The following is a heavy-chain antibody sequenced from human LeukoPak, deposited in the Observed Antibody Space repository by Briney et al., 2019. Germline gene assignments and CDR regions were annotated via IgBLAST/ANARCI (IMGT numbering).Heavy chain of an antibody. V-gene: IGHV3-30*03. J-gene: IGHJ3*02. CDR1: GFTFSSSG. D-gene: IGHD1-1*01. CDR3: VRHNAARAFDI. Sequence: PGGSLRLSCAASGFTFSSSGMHWVRQAPGKRLEWVAVISYDGNYKNYADSVKGRFTISRDNSKNTLYLQMNGLRPEDTAVYYCVRHNAARAFDIWGQGTMVIVSS. CDR2: ISYDGNYK.